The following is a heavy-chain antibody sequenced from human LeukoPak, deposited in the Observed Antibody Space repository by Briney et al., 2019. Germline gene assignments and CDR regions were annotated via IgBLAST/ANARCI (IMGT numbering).Heavy chain of an antibody. Sequence: GGSLRLSCVACKFIFSISWMTWVRQAPGKGLEWVGNIKPDGSEEYYVDSVKGRFTISRDNDKNSLYLQMNSLRAEDTAVYYCARDPYSSFFGAFDIWGQGTMVTVSS. CDR1: KFIFSISW. CDR3: ARDPYSSFFGAFDI. CDR2: IKPDGSEE. D-gene: IGHD6-13*01. J-gene: IGHJ3*02. V-gene: IGHV3-7*04.